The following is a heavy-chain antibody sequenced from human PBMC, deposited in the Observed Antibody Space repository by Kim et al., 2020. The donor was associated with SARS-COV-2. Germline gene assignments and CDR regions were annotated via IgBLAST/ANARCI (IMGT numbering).Heavy chain of an antibody. V-gene: IGHV4-31*02. D-gene: IGHD2-15*01. Sequence: YYNPALKSRVTISVDTSKNQFSLKLSSVTAADTAVYYCARVVVGATGWFDPWGQGTLVTVSS. J-gene: IGHJ5*02. CDR3: ARVVVGATGWFDP.